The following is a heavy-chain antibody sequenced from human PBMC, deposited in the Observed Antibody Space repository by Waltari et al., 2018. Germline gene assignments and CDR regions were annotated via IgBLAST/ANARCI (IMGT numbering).Heavy chain of an antibody. CDR1: GGSFSGSY. V-gene: IGHV4-34*01. D-gene: IGHD4-17*01. J-gene: IGHJ4*02. Sequence: QVQLQQWGAGLLKPSETLSLTCAVYGGSFSGSYWRWTRQPPGKGLEWIGQINHSGSTNYNPSLKSRVDISIVTSKKQVSLKLTSVTAADTAVYYCAREGGNDYGEDWGQGTLVTVSS. CDR3: AREGGNDYGED. CDR2: INHSGST.